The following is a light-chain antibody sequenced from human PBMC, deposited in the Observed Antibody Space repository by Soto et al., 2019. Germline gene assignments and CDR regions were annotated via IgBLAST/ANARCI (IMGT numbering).Light chain of an antibody. CDR1: QSIISSN. V-gene: IGKV3D-7*01. CDR2: GAS. Sequence: EVVLTQSQATLSLPQGEGATLSCRVSQSIISSNLSWYQQRPGQAPRLLIYGASTGATGIPARFSGSGRGCWTDYTTTITSLQNEHFAVYYCQQDYNLPGTVGQGTRLEIK. CDR3: QQDYNLPGT. J-gene: IGKJ5*01.